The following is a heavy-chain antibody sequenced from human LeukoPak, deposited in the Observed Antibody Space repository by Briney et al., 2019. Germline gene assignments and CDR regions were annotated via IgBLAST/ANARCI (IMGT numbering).Heavy chain of an antibody. CDR1: GYTFTSYA. CDR2: INAGNGNT. CDR3: ARASIPSAYSGYDFWDYFDY. D-gene: IGHD5-12*01. Sequence: ASVKVSCKASGYTFTSYAMHWVRQAPGQRLEWMGWINAGNGNTKYSQKFQGRVTITRDTSASTAYMELSSLRSEDTAVYYCARASIPSAYSGYDFWDYFDYWGQGTLATVSS. J-gene: IGHJ4*02. V-gene: IGHV1-3*01.